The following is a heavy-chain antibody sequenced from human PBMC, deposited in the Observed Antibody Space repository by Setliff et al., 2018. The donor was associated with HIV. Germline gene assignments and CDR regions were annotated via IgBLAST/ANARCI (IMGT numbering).Heavy chain of an antibody. CDR1: GFTFSSYW. Sequence: GGSLRLSCAASGFTFSSYWMHWVRQAPGKGLVWVSLINWNGGRTFYSDSVKGRFTISRDNSENFLYLQMHSLRLDDTAIYYCAKTTGSVLGTYYLDSWGQGTRVTVSS. CDR2: INWNGGRT. V-gene: IGHV3-43D*03. J-gene: IGHJ4*02. CDR3: AKTTGSVLGTYYLDS. D-gene: IGHD3-16*01.